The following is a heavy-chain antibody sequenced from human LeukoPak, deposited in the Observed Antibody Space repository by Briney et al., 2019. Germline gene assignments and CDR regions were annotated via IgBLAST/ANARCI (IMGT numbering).Heavy chain of an antibody. D-gene: IGHD3-22*01. Sequence: SVKVSCKASGGTFSSYAISWVRQAPGQGLEWMGGIIPIFGTANYAQKFQGRVTITADKSTSTAYMELSSLRSEDTAVYYCARARRYYDSSGYYVLDYYYYGMDVWGQGTTVTVSS. CDR1: GGTFSSYA. CDR2: IIPIFGTA. J-gene: IGHJ6*02. CDR3: ARARRYYDSSGYYVLDYYYYGMDV. V-gene: IGHV1-69*06.